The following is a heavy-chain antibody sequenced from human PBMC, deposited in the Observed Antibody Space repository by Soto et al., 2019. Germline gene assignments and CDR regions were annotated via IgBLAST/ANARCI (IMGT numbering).Heavy chain of an antibody. D-gene: IGHD6-13*01. CDR3: ARSPRSSPYFDY. J-gene: IGHJ4*02. Sequence: GESLKISCQCSGYTFSNFWIAWVRQLPGKGLEWMGIIYPGDYETRYSPSFHGKVTISADRSIGTAYLQLSSLEASDSAFYFCARSPRSSPYFDYWGQGALVTVSS. CDR1: GYTFSNFW. CDR2: IYPGDYET. V-gene: IGHV5-51*01.